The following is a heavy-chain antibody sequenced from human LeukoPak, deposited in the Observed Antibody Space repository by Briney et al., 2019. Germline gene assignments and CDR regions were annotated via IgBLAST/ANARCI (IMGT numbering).Heavy chain of an antibody. CDR1: GYTFTSYD. J-gene: IGHJ4*02. V-gene: IGHV1-8*01. D-gene: IGHD1-20*01. Sequence: ASVKVSCKASGYTFTSYDINWVRQATGQGLEWMGWMNPSSGNTGYAQKFQGRVTMTRNTSISTAYMELSSLRSEDTAVYYCARRSSDITGTTMWIYWGQGTLVTVSS. CDR2: MNPSSGNT. CDR3: ARRSSDITGTTMWIY.